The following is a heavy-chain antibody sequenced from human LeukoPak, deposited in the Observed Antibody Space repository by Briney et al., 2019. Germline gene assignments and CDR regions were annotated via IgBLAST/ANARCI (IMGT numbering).Heavy chain of an antibody. CDR3: ARGGEAAAPGLIDY. D-gene: IGHD6-13*01. CDR2: IYHSGTT. CDR1: GGSFSGYY. Sequence: PSETLSLTCAVSGGSFSGYYWSWIRQPPGKGLEWIGEIYQSGSTKGLEWIGGIYHSGTTNYNPSLKSRVTISVDTSKNQFSLKLSSVTAADTAVYYCARGGEAAAPGLIDYWGQGTLVTVSS. J-gene: IGHJ4*02. V-gene: IGHV4-34*01.